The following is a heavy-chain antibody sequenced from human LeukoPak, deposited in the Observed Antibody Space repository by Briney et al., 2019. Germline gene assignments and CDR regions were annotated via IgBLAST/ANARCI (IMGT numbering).Heavy chain of an antibody. Sequence: ASVKVSCKASGYTFTGYYMHWVRQAPGQGLEWMGWINPNSGGTNYAQKFQGRVTMTRDTSISTAYMELNRLRSDDTAVYYCARGSIVGATTYDYWGQGTXVXVSS. J-gene: IGHJ4*02. CDR1: GYTFTGYY. V-gene: IGHV1-2*02. CDR2: INPNSGGT. CDR3: ARGSIVGATTYDY. D-gene: IGHD1-26*01.